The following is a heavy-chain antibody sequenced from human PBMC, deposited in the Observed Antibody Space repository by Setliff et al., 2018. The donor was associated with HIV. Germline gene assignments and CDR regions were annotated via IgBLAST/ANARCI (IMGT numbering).Heavy chain of an antibody. CDR3: ATITFYYDSSGSQNKKSYFFDY. D-gene: IGHD3-22*01. CDR1: GYTLAEIS. Sequence: ASVKVSCKVSGYTLAEISMHWVRQAPGKGLEWMGGFDPEDGEKVYAQRFQGTVTMTEDTSTDTAYMELTSLTSEDTAVYYCATITFYYDSSGSQNKKSYFFDYWGQGTLGTVSS. CDR2: FDPEDGEK. J-gene: IGHJ4*02. V-gene: IGHV1-24*01.